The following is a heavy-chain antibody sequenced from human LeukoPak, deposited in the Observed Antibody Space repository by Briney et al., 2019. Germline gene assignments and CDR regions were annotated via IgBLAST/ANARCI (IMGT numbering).Heavy chain of an antibody. D-gene: IGHD5-24*01. CDR2: ISGSGGST. V-gene: IGHV3-23*01. J-gene: IGHJ4*02. CDR1: GFTFSSYA. Sequence: PGGSLRLSCAASGFTFSSYAMSWVRQGPGKGLQWVSAISGSGGSTYYADPVKSRFTISRDDSKNTLYLQMNSLRAEDTAVYYCARKRSINNMHANYFDYWGQGTLVTVSS. CDR3: ARKRSINNMHANYFDY.